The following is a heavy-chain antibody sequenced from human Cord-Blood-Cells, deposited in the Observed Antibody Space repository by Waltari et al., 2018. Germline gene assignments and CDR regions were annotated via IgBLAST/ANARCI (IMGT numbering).Heavy chain of an antibody. J-gene: IGHJ6*02. CDR3: ARKGIAAAGYYYYGMDV. Sequence: QLVQSGAEVKKPGASVKVSCTASGYTFTGYYMHWLRQAPGQGLEWMGWINPNSGGTNYAQKFQGRVTMTRDTSISTAYMELSRLRSDDTAVYYCARKGIAAAGYYYYGMDVWGQGTTVTVSS. CDR2: INPNSGGT. D-gene: IGHD6-13*01. V-gene: IGHV1-2*02. CDR1: GYTFTGYY.